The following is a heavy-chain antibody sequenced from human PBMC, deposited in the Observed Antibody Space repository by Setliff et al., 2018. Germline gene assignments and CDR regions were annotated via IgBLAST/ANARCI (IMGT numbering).Heavy chain of an antibody. CDR3: VRGLSDRVNWFAFDY. D-gene: IGHD1-1*01. J-gene: IGHJ4*02. Sequence: KTGGSLRLSCAASGFTFNSYSINWVRQAPGKGLEWVSSISSTGSYKPYADSVRGRFTISRDNAKNSVDLQMSSLRPEDTAIYFCVRGLSDRVNWFAFDYWGQGTLVTVSS. CDR1: GFTFNSYS. V-gene: IGHV3-21*06. CDR2: ISSTGSYK.